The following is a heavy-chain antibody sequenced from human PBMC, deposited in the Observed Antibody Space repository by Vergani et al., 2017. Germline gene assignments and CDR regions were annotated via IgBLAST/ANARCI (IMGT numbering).Heavy chain of an antibody. CDR3: ARGGIAVAWLDY. D-gene: IGHD6-19*01. Sequence: QVQLVQSGAEVKKPGSSVKVSCKASGGTFSSYAISWVRQAPGQGLEWMGIINPSGGSTSYAQKFQGRVTMTRDTSTSTVYMELSSLRSEDTAVYYCARGGIAVAWLDYWGQGTLVTVSS. V-gene: IGHV1-46*01. J-gene: IGHJ4*02. CDR2: INPSGGST. CDR1: GGTFSSYA.